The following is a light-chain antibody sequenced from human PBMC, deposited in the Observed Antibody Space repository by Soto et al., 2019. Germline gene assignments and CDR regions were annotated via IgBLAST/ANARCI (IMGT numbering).Light chain of an antibody. CDR2: GAS. J-gene: IGKJ4*01. V-gene: IGKV3-15*01. Sequence: EIVMTQSPATLSVSPGERATLSCRASQSVSSNLAWYQPKPGQAPRLLIYGASTRATGIPARFSGSGSGTEFTLTISSLQSEDFAVYYCQQYNNWPRTFGGGTKVEIK. CDR3: QQYNNWPRT. CDR1: QSVSSN.